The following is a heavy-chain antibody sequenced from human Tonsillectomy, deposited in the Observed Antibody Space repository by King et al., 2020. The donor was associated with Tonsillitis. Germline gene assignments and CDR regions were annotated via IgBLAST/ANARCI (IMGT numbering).Heavy chain of an antibody. Sequence: VQLVESGGGLVKPGGSLRLSCAASGFTVTNTWMSWVRQPPGKGLEWVVRIKGKTDGGTTDYAAPVKGRFNISRDDSRNTLFLQMTSLKTEDTAVYYCTTDSSGLIIPAADWGQGTLVTVSS. J-gene: IGHJ4*02. V-gene: IGHV3-15*01. D-gene: IGHD2-2*01. CDR3: TTDSSGLIIPAAD. CDR2: IKGKTDGGTT. CDR1: GFTVTNTW.